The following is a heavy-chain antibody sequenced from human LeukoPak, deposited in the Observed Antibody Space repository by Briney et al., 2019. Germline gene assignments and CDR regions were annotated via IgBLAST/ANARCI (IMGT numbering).Heavy chain of an antibody. CDR1: GFTFSSYW. CDR3: ARVSEDSSVYYYFDY. CDR2: IHNDGSST. Sequence: GGSPRLSCAASGFTFSSYWMHWVRQAPGKGLVWVSRIHNDGSSTNYADSVKGRFTISRDNAKNTLYLQMNSLRAEDTAVYYCARVSEDSSVYYYFDYWGQGTLVTVSS. J-gene: IGHJ4*02. D-gene: IGHD3-22*01. V-gene: IGHV3-74*01.